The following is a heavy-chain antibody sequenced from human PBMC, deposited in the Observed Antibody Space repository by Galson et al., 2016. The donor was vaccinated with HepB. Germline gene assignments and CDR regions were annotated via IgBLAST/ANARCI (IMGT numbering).Heavy chain of an antibody. V-gene: IGHV3-30*03. Sequence: SLRLSCAASGFTLRSYAMHWVRQAPGKGLEWVAITSYDGNYKYYADSVKGRFTISRDNSKNTLYLQLNSLRTEDTAVYYCARSRIPGYCAAAVCHSFDYWGQGTLVTVSS. D-gene: IGHD2-8*02. CDR3: ARSRIPGYCAAAVCHSFDY. CDR2: TSYDGNYK. J-gene: IGHJ4*02. CDR1: GFTLRSYA.